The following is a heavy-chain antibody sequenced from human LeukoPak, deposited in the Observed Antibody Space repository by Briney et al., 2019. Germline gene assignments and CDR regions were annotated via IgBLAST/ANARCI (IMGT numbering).Heavy chain of an antibody. CDR1: GFTVSDSF. CDR2: IYVAGST. CDR3: VRDIGSYPPEK. D-gene: IGHD1-26*01. Sequence: GGSLRLSCAASGFTVSDSFMTWVRQAPGKGLEWVSVIYVAGSTYYADSVKGRFTVSRDNSKNTLHLQMNSLRAEDTAIYYCVRDIGSYPPEKWGQGTLVTVSS. J-gene: IGHJ4*02. V-gene: IGHV3-53*01.